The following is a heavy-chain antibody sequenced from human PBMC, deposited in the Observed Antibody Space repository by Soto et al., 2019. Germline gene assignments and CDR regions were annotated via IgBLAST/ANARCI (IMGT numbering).Heavy chain of an antibody. CDR2: IWYDGSNE. V-gene: IGHV3-33*01. D-gene: IGHD6-19*01. Sequence: GSLRLSCAASGFTFSNYGMHWVRQAPGKGLEWVAVIWYDGSNEYYADSVKGRFTISRDNSKNTLYLQMNSLRAEDTAVYYCARDDIPGRAVAIYGMDVWGQGTTVTVSS. CDR1: GFTFSNYG. CDR3: ARDDIPGRAVAIYGMDV. J-gene: IGHJ6*02.